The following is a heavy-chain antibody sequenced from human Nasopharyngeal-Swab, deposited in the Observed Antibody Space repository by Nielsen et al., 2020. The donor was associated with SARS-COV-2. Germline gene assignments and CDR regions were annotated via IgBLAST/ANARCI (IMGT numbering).Heavy chain of an antibody. CDR1: GGSISSSSYY. D-gene: IGHD3-3*01. J-gene: IGHJ3*02. Sequence: SETLSLTCTVSGGSISSSSYYWGWIRQPPGKGLEWIGSIYYSGSTYYNPSLKSRVTISVDTSKNQFSLKLSYVTAADTAGYYCARYGERITIFGVVIKEAVDIWGQGTMVTVSS. V-gene: IGHV4-39*01. CDR3: ARYGERITIFGVVIKEAVDI. CDR2: IYYSGST.